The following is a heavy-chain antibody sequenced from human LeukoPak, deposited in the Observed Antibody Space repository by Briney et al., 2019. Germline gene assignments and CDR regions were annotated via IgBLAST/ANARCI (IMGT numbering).Heavy chain of an antibody. CDR3: ARLRAYCGGDCYSALFQH. J-gene: IGHJ1*01. D-gene: IGHD2-21*02. Sequence: SETLSLTCTVSGGSISSSSYYWGWIRQPPGKGLEWIGSIYYSRSTYYNPSLKSRVTISVDTSKNQFSLKLSSVTAADTAVYYCARLRAYCGGDCYSALFQHWGQGTLVTVSS. V-gene: IGHV4-39*01. CDR1: GGSISSSSYY. CDR2: IYYSRST.